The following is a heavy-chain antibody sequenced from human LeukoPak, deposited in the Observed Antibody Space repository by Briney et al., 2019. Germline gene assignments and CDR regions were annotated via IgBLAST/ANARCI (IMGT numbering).Heavy chain of an antibody. V-gene: IGHV1-8*01. J-gene: IGHJ5*02. CDR1: GYTFTSYD. Sequence: ASVKVSCTASGYTFTSYDINWVRQATGQGLEWMGWMNPNSGNTGYAQNFQGRVTMTRNTSISTAYMELSSLRSEDTAVYYCARSEQQLRGDWFDPWGQGTLVTVSS. CDR2: MNPNSGNT. D-gene: IGHD6-13*01. CDR3: ARSEQQLRGDWFDP.